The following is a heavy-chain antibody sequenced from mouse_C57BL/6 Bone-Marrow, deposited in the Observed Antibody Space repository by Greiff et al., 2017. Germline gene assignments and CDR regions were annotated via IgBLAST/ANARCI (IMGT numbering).Heavy chain of an antibody. CDR1: GYTFTSYW. CDR3: AKSSYVGFAY. Sequence: QVQLKQPGAELVKPGASVKLSCKASGYTFTSYWMHWVKQRPGRGLEWIGRIDPNSGGTKYNEKFKSKATLTVDKPYSTAYMQLSSLTSEDSAVYYCAKSSYVGFAYWGQGTLVTVSA. V-gene: IGHV1-72*01. CDR2: IDPNSGGT. J-gene: IGHJ3*01. D-gene: IGHD1-1*01.